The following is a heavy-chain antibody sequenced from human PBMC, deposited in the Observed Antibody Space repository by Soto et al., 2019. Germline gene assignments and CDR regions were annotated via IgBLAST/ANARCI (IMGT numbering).Heavy chain of an antibody. D-gene: IGHD3-3*02. CDR3: ARLPSRHLVDY. J-gene: IGHJ4*02. V-gene: IGHV4-39*01. CDR1: GSSINSSGYY. CDR2: MFYGVST. Sequence: AETLSLTCTVSGSSINSSGYYWGWIRQPPGKGLEWIGSMFYGVSTYYNPSLKSRVTVSVDTSKNQFSLNLRSVTAADTAVYYCARLPSRHLVDYWGQGTLVTVYS.